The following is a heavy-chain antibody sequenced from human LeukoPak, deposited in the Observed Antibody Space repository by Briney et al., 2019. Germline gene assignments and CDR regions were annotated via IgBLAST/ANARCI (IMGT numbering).Heavy chain of an antibody. CDR2: MNPNSGNT. CDR3: ARSTETYYYDSSGHPLDH. J-gene: IGHJ4*02. Sequence: ASVKVSCKASGYTFTSYDINWVRQATGQGLEWMGWMNPNSGNTGYAQKFQGRVTITRNTSISTAYMELSSLRSEDAAVYYCARSTETYYYDSSGHPLDHWGQGTLVTVSS. V-gene: IGHV1-8*01. D-gene: IGHD3-22*01. CDR1: GYTFTSYD.